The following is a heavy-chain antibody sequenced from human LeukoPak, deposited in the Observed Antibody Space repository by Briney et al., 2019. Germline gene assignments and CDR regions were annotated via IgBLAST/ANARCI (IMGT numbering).Heavy chain of an antibody. Sequence: ASVKVSCKASGYTLTNYGITWVRQAPGQGLECMGWISAYNGNTNYAQKLQGRVTMTTDTSTGTTYMELRSLRSDDTAVYYCAREGLCSGGSCYPDYWGQGTLVTVSS. V-gene: IGHV1-18*01. CDR2: ISAYNGNT. CDR1: GYTLTNYG. J-gene: IGHJ4*01. CDR3: AREGLCSGGSCYPDY. D-gene: IGHD2-15*01.